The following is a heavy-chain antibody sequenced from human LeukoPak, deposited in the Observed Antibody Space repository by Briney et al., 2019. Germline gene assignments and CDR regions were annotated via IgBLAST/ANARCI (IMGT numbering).Heavy chain of an antibody. J-gene: IGHJ4*02. CDR1: GYTFTGYY. CDR3: ATLVSGIDY. Sequence: ASVRVSCKASGYTFTGYYMHWVRQAPGQGLEWLGRINPNTGGSDYAQKFQGRVTMTSDTSTSAAYMEPSRLNSDDTAVYYCATLVSGIDYWGQGTLVTVSS. V-gene: IGHV1-2*06. CDR2: INPNTGGS. D-gene: IGHD1-26*01.